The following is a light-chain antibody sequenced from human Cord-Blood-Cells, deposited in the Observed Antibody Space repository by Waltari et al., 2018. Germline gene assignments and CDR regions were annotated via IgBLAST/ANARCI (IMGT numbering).Light chain of an antibody. CDR2: GAS. Sequence: EIMFTQTPGTLSLSPEEGATLSCRASQSVSSSYLAWYQQKPGQAPRLLIYGASSRATGIPDRFSGSGSGTDFTLTISRLEPEDFAVYYCQQYGSSPRTFGQGTKVEIK. J-gene: IGKJ1*01. CDR3: QQYGSSPRT. CDR1: QSVSSSY. V-gene: IGKV3-20*01.